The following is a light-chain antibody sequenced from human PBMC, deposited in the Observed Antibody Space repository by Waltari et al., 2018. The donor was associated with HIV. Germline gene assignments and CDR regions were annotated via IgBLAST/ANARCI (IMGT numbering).Light chain of an antibody. CDR2: GAS. CDR1: QNIRGD. Sequence: EIVLTQSPAILSGSPGERVTLSCRASQNIRGDLAWYQQKPGQAPRLLIYGASTKATGVPATFSGSGSGTDFTLTISSRQVDDSVVSYCQQYYNWPGTFGQGTKVEV. V-gene: IGKV3-15*01. CDR3: QQYYNWPGT. J-gene: IGKJ1*01.